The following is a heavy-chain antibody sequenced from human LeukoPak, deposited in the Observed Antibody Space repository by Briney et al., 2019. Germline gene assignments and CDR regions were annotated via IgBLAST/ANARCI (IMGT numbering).Heavy chain of an antibody. D-gene: IGHD5-18*01. CDR1: GFTFSSYA. Sequence: PGGSLRLSCAASGFTFSSYAMHWVRQAPGKGLEWVAVISYDGSNKYYADSVKGRFTISRDNSKNTLYLQMNSLRAEDTAVYYCARDRYSYGNELPDYWGQGTLVTVSS. J-gene: IGHJ4*02. CDR2: ISYDGSNK. CDR3: ARDRYSYGNELPDY. V-gene: IGHV3-30-3*01.